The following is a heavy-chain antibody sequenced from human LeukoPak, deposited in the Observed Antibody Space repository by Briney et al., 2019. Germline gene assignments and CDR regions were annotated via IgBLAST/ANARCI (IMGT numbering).Heavy chain of an antibody. CDR3: HLSRWNYFDY. CDR1: GYSFTSYW. CDR2: MHPGDSDT. D-gene: IGHD1-1*01. Sequence: GESLKISCKGSGYSFTSYWIGWVRQMPGKGLEWMGIMHPGDSDTRYSPSFQGQVTISIDKSISTAYLQWSRLEASDTAVYYCHLSRWNYFDYWGQGTLVTASS. V-gene: IGHV5-51*01. J-gene: IGHJ4*02.